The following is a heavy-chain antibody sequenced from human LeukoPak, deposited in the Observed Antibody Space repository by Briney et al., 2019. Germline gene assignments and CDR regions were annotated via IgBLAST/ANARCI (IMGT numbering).Heavy chain of an antibody. D-gene: IGHD7-27*01. CDR1: GFSISSKY. Sequence: GGSLRLSCAASGFSISSKYLSWVRQAPGRGLVWVSALHSGGHTFYADSVRGRFSISRDISKSTLYLQMTDLGAEDTALYYCVRGLSGVSAWYFDLWGRGTLVTVSS. CDR2: LHSGGHT. J-gene: IGHJ2*01. V-gene: IGHV3-53*01. CDR3: VRGLSGVSAWYFDL.